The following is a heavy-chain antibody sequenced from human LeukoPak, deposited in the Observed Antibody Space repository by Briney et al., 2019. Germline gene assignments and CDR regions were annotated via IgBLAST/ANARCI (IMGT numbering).Heavy chain of an antibody. CDR3: AKHAAARQDYYMDV. D-gene: IGHD5-18*01. V-gene: IGHV1-69*06. CDR2: IIPIFGTA. J-gene: IGHJ6*03. Sequence: SVKVSCKASGGSFSSYAISWVRQAPGQGLEWMGRIIPIFGTANYAQRFQDRVTITADIVSSTAYMELTSLTSGDTAVYFCAKHAAARQDYYMDVWCNGTTVTVSS. CDR1: GGSFSSYA.